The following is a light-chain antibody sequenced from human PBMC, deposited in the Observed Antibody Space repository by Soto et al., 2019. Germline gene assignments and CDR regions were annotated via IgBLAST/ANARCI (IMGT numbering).Light chain of an antibody. V-gene: IGKV1-39*01. CDR2: AAS. Sequence: DIQMTQSPSSLSASVGDRVTITCRASQSISSYLNWYQQKPRKAPELLIYAASSLQSGVPSRFSGSASGTDFTLTISSLQPEDFATYYCQQSYSIPFTFGQGTSLEIK. J-gene: IGKJ2*01. CDR3: QQSYSIPFT. CDR1: QSISSY.